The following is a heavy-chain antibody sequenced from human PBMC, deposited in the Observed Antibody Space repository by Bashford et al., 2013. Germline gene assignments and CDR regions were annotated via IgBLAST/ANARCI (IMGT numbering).Heavy chain of an antibody. CDR3: ARAAGSVKYCSGGSCYQPKNY. D-gene: IGHD2-15*01. Sequence: WVRQAPGQGLEWMGIINPSGGSTSYAQKFQGRVTMTRDTSTTTVFMELSSLTSEDTAVYYCARAAGSVKYCSGGSCYQPKNYWGQGTLVTVSS. V-gene: IGHV1-46*01. J-gene: IGHJ4*02. CDR2: INPSGGST.